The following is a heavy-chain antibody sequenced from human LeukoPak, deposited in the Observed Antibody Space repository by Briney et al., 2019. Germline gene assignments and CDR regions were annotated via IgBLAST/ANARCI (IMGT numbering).Heavy chain of an antibody. CDR3: AKNRKSSSSDFDY. CDR2: ISSSSSSSFI. CDR1: GFTFSIYS. J-gene: IGHJ4*02. V-gene: IGHV3-21*06. Sequence: GGSLRLSCAASGFTFSIYSLNWVRQAPGKGLEWVSSISSSSSSSFISYADSVKGRFTISRDNAKNSLYLQMNSLRAEDTAVYYCAKNRKSSSSDFDYWGQGTLVTVSS. D-gene: IGHD6-6*01.